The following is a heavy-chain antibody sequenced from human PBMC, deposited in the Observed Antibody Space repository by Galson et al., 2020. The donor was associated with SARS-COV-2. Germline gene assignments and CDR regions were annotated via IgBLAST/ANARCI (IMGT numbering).Heavy chain of an antibody. Sequence: GGSLRLSCEVSGFTFNDFWMSWFRQPPGKGLEWVANIKGDGSETNYADFVKGRFSISSDNTANLLYLQMNSLRVEDSAVYYCSGEGWQGGYWGQGTRVTVSS. CDR2: IKGDGSET. D-gene: IGHD6-19*01. CDR3: SGEGWQGGY. J-gene: IGHJ4*02. CDR1: GFTFNDFW. V-gene: IGHV3-7*01.